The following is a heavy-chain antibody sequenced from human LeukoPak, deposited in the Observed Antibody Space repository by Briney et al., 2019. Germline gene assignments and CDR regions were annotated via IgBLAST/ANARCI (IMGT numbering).Heavy chain of an antibody. V-gene: IGHV3-30-3*01. Sequence: PGGSLRLSCAASGFTFSSYAMHWVRQAPGKGLEWVAVISYDGSNKYYADSVKGRFTISRDNSKNTLYLQMNSLRAEDTAVYYCARDFGRILWFGNFDYWGQGTLVTVSS. D-gene: IGHD3-10*01. J-gene: IGHJ4*02. CDR1: GFTFSSYA. CDR3: ARDFGRILWFGNFDY. CDR2: ISYDGSNK.